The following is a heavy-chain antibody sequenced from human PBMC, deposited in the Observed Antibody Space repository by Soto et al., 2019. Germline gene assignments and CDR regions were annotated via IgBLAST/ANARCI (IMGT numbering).Heavy chain of an antibody. J-gene: IGHJ4*02. CDR1: GFTFSSYW. CDR3: ARPNDYGDYANDFDY. V-gene: IGHV3-74*01. D-gene: IGHD4-17*01. CDR2: INSDGSKT. Sequence: EVQLVESGGGLVQPGGSLRLSCAASGFTFSSYWMHWVRQAPGKGLVWVSRINSDGSKTNYADSVKGRFTISRDNAKNTLYLQIKSLRAEDTAVYYCARPNDYGDYANDFDYCGQGTLVTVSS.